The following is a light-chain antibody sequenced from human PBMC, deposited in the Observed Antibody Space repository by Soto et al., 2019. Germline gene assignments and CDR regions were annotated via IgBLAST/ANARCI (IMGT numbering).Light chain of an antibody. CDR1: QSISGN. CDR3: QQYGSSPLIT. Sequence: EHMLTQSLATLSVSQGERATLSCRASQSISGNLAWYQQKPGQAPRLLIYGASSRATGIPDRFSGSGSGTDFTLTISRLEPEDFAVYYCQQYGSSPLITFGQGTRLE. J-gene: IGKJ5*01. CDR2: GAS. V-gene: IGKV3-20*01.